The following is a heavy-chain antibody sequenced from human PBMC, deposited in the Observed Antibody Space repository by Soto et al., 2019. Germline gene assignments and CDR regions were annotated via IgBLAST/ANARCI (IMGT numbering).Heavy chain of an antibody. CDR2: IGGSGGST. J-gene: IGHJ4*02. CDR1: GFPFTSFA. V-gene: IGHV3-23*01. Sequence: EVQLLESGGGLVQPGGSWRLSGAASGFPFTSFALTWFRKPPGKGWEGFSAIGGSGGSTYYADSVKGRFTISRDNSKNTLYLQMNSLRAEDTAVYYCAKDVTPGYCSGGSCYSQWGLFDYWGQGTLVTVSS. D-gene: IGHD2-15*01. CDR3: AKDVTPGYCSGGSCYSQWGLFDY.